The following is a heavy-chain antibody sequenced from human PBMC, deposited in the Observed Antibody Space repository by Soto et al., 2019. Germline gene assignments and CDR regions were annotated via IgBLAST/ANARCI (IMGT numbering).Heavy chain of an antibody. Sequence: QVQLQESGPGLVKPSETLSVTCTVSGGSVSSRSHFWSWIRQPPGGGLQWIGYIFYSGSTNYNPSLKSPAPLSVDTSRNQFSLRLTSVTAADTAFYYCARYDAESGSNKIDPWGQGTLVTVSS. CDR1: GGSVSSRSHF. V-gene: IGHV4-61*01. J-gene: IGHJ5*02. CDR2: IFYSGST. D-gene: IGHD5-12*01. CDR3: ARYDAESGSNKIDP.